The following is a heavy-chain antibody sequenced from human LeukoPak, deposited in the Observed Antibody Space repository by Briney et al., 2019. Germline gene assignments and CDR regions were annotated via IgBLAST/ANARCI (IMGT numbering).Heavy chain of an antibody. Sequence: GRSLRLSCAASGFTFSSYGMRWVRQAPGKGLEWVAVIWYDGSNKYYADSVKGRFTISRDNSKNTLYLQMNSLRAEDTAVYYCAREADGAWRELDPWGQGTLVTVSS. CDR2: IWYDGSNK. D-gene: IGHD1-26*01. J-gene: IGHJ5*02. V-gene: IGHV3-33*01. CDR3: AREADGAWRELDP. CDR1: GFTFSSYG.